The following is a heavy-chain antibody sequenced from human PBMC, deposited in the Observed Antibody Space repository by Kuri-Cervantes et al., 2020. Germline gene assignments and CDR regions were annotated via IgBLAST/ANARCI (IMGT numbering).Heavy chain of an antibody. J-gene: IGHJ5*01. CDR1: GDSIVSSYS. CDR2: IYHTGNA. D-gene: IGHD1-14*01. CDR3: ARQVAPLSWSDS. Sequence: SETLSLTCAVSGDSIVSSYSWTWVRLSPGKGLEWLGEIYHTGNAHYNPSLRSRVAFLVDTSKNHFSLRLNSVTAADSAVYYCARQVAPLSWSDSWGPGIQVTGSS. V-gene: IGHV4-4*02.